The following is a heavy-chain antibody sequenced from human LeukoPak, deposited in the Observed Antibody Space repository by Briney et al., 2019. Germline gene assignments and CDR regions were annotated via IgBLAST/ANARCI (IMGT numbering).Heavy chain of an antibody. Sequence: SETLSLTCTVSGGSISSYYWSWIRQPPGKGLEWIGYIYYSGSTYYNPSLKSRVTISVDTSKNQFSLKLSSVTAADTAVYYCARLPALRFSDDYWGQGTLVTVSS. D-gene: IGHD3-3*01. CDR3: ARLPALRFSDDY. V-gene: IGHV4-59*12. CDR2: IYYSGST. J-gene: IGHJ4*02. CDR1: GGSISSYY.